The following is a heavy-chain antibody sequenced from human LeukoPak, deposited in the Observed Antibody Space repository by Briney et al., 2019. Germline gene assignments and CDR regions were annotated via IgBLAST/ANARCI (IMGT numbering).Heavy chain of an antibody. CDR1: GGSISSYY. CDR3: ARRSAAGTLTFDY. V-gene: IGHV4-59*08. CDR2: IYYSGST. J-gene: IGHJ4*02. Sequence: SETLSLTCTVSGGSISSYYWSWIRQPPGKGLEWIGYIYYSGSTNYNPSLKSRVTISVDASKNQFSLKLSSVTAADTAVYYCARRSAAGTLTFDYWAREPWSPSPQ. D-gene: IGHD6-13*01.